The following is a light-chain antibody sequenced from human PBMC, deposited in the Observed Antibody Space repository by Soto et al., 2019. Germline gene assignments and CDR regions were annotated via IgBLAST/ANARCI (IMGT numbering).Light chain of an antibody. CDR2: EVS. CDR1: QSLMYSATNAT. CDR3: LQYTHAPHT. V-gene: IGKV2-30*01. Sequence: VVLTQSPFSLSVTLGQPASISCRSSQSLMYSATNATLDWFQQRPVQSPRRLIYEVSNRDSGVPDRFSGSGSGTDFTLDISSVESEDIAVYYCLQYTHAPHTFGQGTRLQIK. J-gene: IGKJ2*01.